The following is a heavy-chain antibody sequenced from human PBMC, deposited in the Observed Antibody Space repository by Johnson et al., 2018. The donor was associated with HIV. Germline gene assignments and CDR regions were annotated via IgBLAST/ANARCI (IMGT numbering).Heavy chain of an antibody. D-gene: IGHD3-22*01. CDR2: IYSGGST. CDR3: ARDLMDSSDYPPDAFDV. V-gene: IGHV3-53*01. CDR1: GFTFSDYY. Sequence: VQLVESGGGLVKPGGSLRLSCAASGFTFSDYYMSWIRQAPGKGLEWVSVIYSGGSTYYADSVKGRFTISGDTSKNTLNLQMDSLRAEDTAMYFCARDLMDSSDYPPDAFDVWGQGTMVTVSS. J-gene: IGHJ3*01.